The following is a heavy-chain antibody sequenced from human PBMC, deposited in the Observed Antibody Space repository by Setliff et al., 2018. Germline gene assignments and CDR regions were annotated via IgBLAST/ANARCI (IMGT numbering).Heavy chain of an antibody. CDR2: INPKSGGT. CDR3: AKQGDLAFDY. D-gene: IGHD3-16*01. V-gene: IGHV1-2*02. J-gene: IGHJ4*02. CDR1: GYPFVGYY. Sequence: ASVKVSCKASGYPFVGYYIYWMRQTPGQGFEWMGWINPKSGGTKYAVKFQGRVTMTRDTSINTIYMELSSLTSDDTAIYYCAKQGDLAFDYWGQGTQVTSPQ.